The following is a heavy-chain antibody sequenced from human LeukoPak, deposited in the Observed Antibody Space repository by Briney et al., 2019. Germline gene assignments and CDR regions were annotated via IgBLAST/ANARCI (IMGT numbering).Heavy chain of an antibody. V-gene: IGHV1-46*01. Sequence: ASVKVSCKASGYTFTSYYMHWVRQAPGQGLEWMGIINPSGGSTSYAQKFQGKVTMTRDTSISTAYMELSTLKSDDTAVYYCAREGVRYCDNTSCYAFDYWGQGTLVTVSS. CDR2: INPSGGST. CDR1: GYTFTSYY. D-gene: IGHD2-2*01. CDR3: AREGVRYCDNTSCYAFDY. J-gene: IGHJ4*02.